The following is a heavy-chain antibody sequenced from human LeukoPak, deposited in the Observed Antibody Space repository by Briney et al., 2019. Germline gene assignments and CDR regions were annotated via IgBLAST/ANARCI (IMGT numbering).Heavy chain of an antibody. Sequence: GGSLRLSCAASGFTFSSYSMSWVRQAPGKGLEWVSSISSSSSYIHYADSVKGRFTISRDNSKNTLYLQMNSLRAEDTAVYYCASFYYDSSGYSYYFDYWGQGTLVTVSS. CDR2: ISSSSSYI. CDR3: ASFYYDSSGYSYYFDY. V-gene: IGHV3-21*01. CDR1: GFTFSSYS. J-gene: IGHJ4*02. D-gene: IGHD3-22*01.